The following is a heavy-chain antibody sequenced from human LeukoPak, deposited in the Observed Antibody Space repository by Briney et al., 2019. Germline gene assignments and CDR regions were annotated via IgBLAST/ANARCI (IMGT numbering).Heavy chain of an antibody. J-gene: IGHJ4*02. Sequence: SETLSLTCAVYGGSFSGYYWSWTRQPPGKGLEWIGEINHSGSTNYNPSLKSRVTISVDTSKNQFSLKLSSVTAADTAVYYCARVRELLPDYWGQGTLVTVSS. CDR2: INHSGST. D-gene: IGHD1-26*01. CDR3: ARVRELLPDY. V-gene: IGHV4-34*01. CDR1: GGSFSGYY.